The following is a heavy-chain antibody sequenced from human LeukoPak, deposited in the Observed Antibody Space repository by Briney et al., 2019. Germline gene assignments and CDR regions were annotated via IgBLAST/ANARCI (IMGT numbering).Heavy chain of an antibody. D-gene: IGHD3-9*01. CDR3: ATVDILTGYLDY. CDR1: GYTLTELS. CDR2: FDPEDGET. V-gene: IGHV1-24*01. Sequence: ASVEVSCKVSGYTLTELSMHWVRQAPGKGLEWMGGFDPEDGETIYAQKFQGRVTMTEDTSTDTAYMELSSLRSEDTAVYYCATVDILTGYLDYWGQGTLVTVSS. J-gene: IGHJ4*02.